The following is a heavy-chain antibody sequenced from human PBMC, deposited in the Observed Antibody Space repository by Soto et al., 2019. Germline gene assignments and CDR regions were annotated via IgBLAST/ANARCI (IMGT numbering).Heavy chain of an antibody. Sequence: PSETLSLTCAVSGGSISSGGYSWSWIRQPPGKGLEWIGYIYHSGSTYYNPSLKSRVTISVDTSKNQFSLRLSSVTAADTAVYYCARRYGSAFDIWGQRTMVTVSS. J-gene: IGHJ3*02. D-gene: IGHD1-26*01. CDR3: ARRYGSAFDI. V-gene: IGHV4-30-2*01. CDR1: GGSISSGGYS. CDR2: IYHSGST.